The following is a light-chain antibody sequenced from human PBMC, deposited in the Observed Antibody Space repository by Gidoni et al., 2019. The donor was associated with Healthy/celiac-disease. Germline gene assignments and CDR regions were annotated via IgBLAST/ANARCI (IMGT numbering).Light chain of an antibody. CDR1: ALPKQY. V-gene: IGLV3-25*03. J-gene: IGLJ3*02. Sequence: SYALTQPPSVSVSPGQTARITCSGDALPKQYAYWYQQKPGQAPVLVIYKDSERPSGIPERFSGSSAGTTVTLTISGVQAEDEADYYCQSADSSGTYRVWVFGGGTKLTVL. CDR3: QSADSSGTYRVWV. CDR2: KDS.